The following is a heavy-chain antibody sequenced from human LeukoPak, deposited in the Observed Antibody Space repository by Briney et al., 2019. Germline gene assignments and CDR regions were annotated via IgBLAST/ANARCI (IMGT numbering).Heavy chain of an antibody. J-gene: IGHJ4*02. CDR1: GGTFSSYA. CDR3: ARAVGDGDYVGFDY. D-gene: IGHD4-17*01. CDR2: IIPILGIA. Sequence: GASVKVSCKASGGTFSSYAISWVRQAPGQGLEWMGRIIPILGIANYAQKFQGRVTITADESTSTAYMELSSLRSEDTAVYYCARAVGDGDYVGFDYWGQGTLVTVSS. V-gene: IGHV1-69*04.